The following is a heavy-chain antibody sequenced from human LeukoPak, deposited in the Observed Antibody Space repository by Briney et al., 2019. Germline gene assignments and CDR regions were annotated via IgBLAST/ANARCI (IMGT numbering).Heavy chain of an antibody. D-gene: IGHD3-22*01. V-gene: IGHV4-59*01. CDR3: AREIYDSSGSRWFDP. CDR1: GGSISSYY. J-gene: IGHJ5*02. Sequence: PSETLSLTCTVSGGSISSYYWSWIRQPPGKGLEWIGYIYYSGSTNYNPSLKSRVTISVDTSKNQFSLKLSSVTAADTAVYYCAREIYDSSGSRWFDPWGQGTLVTVSS. CDR2: IYYSGST.